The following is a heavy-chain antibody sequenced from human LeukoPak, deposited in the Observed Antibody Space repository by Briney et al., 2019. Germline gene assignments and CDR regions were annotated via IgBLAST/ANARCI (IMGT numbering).Heavy chain of an antibody. D-gene: IGHD1-26*01. CDR2: VQVDGSQK. J-gene: IGHJ5*02. Sequence: PGGSLRLSCATSGFTFSTYGMHWVRQAPGKGLEWVALVQVDGSQKYYADSVKGRFTISRDNSKNTLHLQMNSLRVEDTAVYYCAKDLVYWGQFSWGQGTLVTVSS. V-gene: IGHV3-30*02. CDR3: AKDLVYWGQFS. CDR1: GFTFSTYG.